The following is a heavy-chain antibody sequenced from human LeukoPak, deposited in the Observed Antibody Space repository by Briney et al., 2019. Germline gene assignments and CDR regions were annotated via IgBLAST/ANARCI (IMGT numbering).Heavy chain of an antibody. J-gene: IGHJ3*02. V-gene: IGHV1-69*13. D-gene: IGHD3-10*01. CDR2: IIPIFGTA. Sequence: SVKVSCKASGGTFSSYAISWVRQAPGQGLEWMGGIIPIFGTANYAQKFQGRVTITADESTSTAYMELSSLRSEDTAVYYCARFLVSYGAYPSPFDIWGQGTMVTVSS. CDR3: ARFLVSYGAYPSPFDI. CDR1: GGTFSSYA.